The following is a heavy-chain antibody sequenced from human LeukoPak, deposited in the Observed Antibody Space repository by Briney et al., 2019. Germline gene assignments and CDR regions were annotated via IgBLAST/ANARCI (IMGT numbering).Heavy chain of an antibody. D-gene: IGHD6-13*01. CDR3: ARDVKAYSSSGGVDY. Sequence: GGFLWLSCAAPGTNFSSYGVNCVRQTQAYGLDWASSISSSGTTISYADSWRGRFTIFRDSTGNSLYLQLRSLRADDTADHECARDVKAYSSSGGVDYWGQGTLVTVSS. V-gene: IGHV3-48*03. CDR1: GTNFSSYG. CDR2: ISSSGTTI. J-gene: IGHJ4*02.